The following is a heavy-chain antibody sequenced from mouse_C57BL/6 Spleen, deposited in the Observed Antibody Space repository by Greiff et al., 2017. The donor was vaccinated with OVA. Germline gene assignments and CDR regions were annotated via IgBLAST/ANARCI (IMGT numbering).Heavy chain of an antibody. V-gene: IGHV5-17*01. CDR1: GFTFSDYG. D-gene: IGHD4-1*01. Sequence: EVKLEESGGGLVKPGGSLKLSCAASGFTFSDYGMHWVRQAPEKGLEWVAYISSGSSTIYYADTVKGRFTISRDNGKNTLFLQMTSLRSEDTAMYYCARKDWDDAMDYWGQGTSVTVSS. J-gene: IGHJ4*01. CDR2: ISSGSSTI. CDR3: ARKDWDDAMDY.